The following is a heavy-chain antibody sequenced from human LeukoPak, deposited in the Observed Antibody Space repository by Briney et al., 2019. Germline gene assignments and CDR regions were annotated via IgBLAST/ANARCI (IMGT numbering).Heavy chain of an antibody. J-gene: IGHJ4*02. CDR2: INHSGST. CDR1: GGSFSGYY. CDR3: ASILVGATVIFDY. V-gene: IGHV4-34*01. Sequence: SETLSLTCAVYGGSFSGYYWSWIRQPPGKGLEWIGEINHSGSTNYNPSLKSRVTISVDTSKNQFSLKLSSVTAADTAVYYCASILVGATVIFDYWGQGTLVTVSS. D-gene: IGHD1-26*01.